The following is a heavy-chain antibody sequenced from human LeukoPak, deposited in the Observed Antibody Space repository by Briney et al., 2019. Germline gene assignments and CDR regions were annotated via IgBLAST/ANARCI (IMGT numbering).Heavy chain of an antibody. CDR3: ARVPIVEPPDY. CDR2: IYYSGST. Sequence: SETLSLTCTVSGGSISSGDYYWSWIRQHPGKGLEWIGYIYYSGSTYYNPSLKSRVTISVDTSKNQFSLKLSSVTAADTAVYYCARVPIVEPPDYWGQGTLVTVSS. J-gene: IGHJ4*02. CDR1: GGSISSGDYY. D-gene: IGHD1-14*01. V-gene: IGHV4-31*03.